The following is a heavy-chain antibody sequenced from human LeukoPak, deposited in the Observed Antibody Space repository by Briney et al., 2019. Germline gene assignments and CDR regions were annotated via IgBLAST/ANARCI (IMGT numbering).Heavy chain of an antibody. V-gene: IGHV1-46*01. CDR2: INPSGGST. CDR3: AREYTMVRGVLPYYYMDV. CDR1: GYTFTSYY. J-gene: IGHJ6*03. D-gene: IGHD3-10*01. Sequence: ASVKVSCKASGYTFTSYYMHWVRQAPGQGLERMGIINPSGGSTSYAQKFQGRVTMTRDMSTSTVYMELSSLRSEDTAVYYCAREYTMVRGVLPYYYMDVWGKGTTVTVSS.